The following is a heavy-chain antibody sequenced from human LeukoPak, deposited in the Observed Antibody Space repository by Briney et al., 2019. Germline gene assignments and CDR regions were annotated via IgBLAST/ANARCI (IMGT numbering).Heavy chain of an antibody. CDR3: ARQDEYTVLIDY. CDR1: GYTFTGYY. Sequence: ASVKVSCKASGYTFTGYYMHWVRQAPGQGLEWMGWINPNSGGTNYAQKLQGRVTMTTDTSTSTAYMELRSLRSDDTAMYYCARQDEYTVLIDYWGQGTLVTVSS. V-gene: IGHV1-2*02. CDR2: INPNSGGT. D-gene: IGHD4-23*01. J-gene: IGHJ4*02.